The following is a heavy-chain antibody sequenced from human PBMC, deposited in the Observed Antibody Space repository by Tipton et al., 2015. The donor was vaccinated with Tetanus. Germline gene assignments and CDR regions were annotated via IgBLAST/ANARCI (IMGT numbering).Heavy chain of an antibody. CDR3: ARDTGYSSGWYVYFQH. D-gene: IGHD6-19*01. J-gene: IGHJ1*01. V-gene: IGHV4-34*01. CDR2: INHSGST. Sequence: GLVKPSETLSLTCAVYGGSFSGCYWSWIRQPPGKGLEWIGEINHSGSTNYNPSLKSRVTISVDTSKNQFSLKLSSVTAADTAVYYCARDTGYSSGWYVYFQHWGQGTLVTVSS. CDR1: GGSFSGCY.